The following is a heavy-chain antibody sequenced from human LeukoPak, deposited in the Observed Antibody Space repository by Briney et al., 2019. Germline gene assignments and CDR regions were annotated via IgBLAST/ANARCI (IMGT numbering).Heavy chain of an antibody. V-gene: IGHV4-30-2*01. CDR1: GDSISSGGYA. Sequence: SETLSLTCAVSGDSISSGGYAWGWIRQPRGKGLEWIGYIYHSGSTYYNPSLKSRVTISVDRSKNQFSLKLSSVTAADTAVYYCASNEGGYFDYWGQGTLVTVSS. J-gene: IGHJ4*02. CDR3: ASNEGGYFDY. CDR2: IYHSGST. D-gene: IGHD1-26*01.